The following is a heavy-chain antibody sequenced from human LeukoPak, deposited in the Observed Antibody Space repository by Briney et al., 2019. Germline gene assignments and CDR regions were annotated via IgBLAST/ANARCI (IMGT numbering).Heavy chain of an antibody. CDR2: INPNSGGT. CDR3: ARGSPLVSAKHFDY. D-gene: IGHD6-13*01. V-gene: IGHV1-2*02. Sequence: GASVKVSCKASRYTFTGYYMHWVRQAPGQGLEWMGWINPNSGGTNYAQKFQGRVTMTRDTSISTAYMELSRLRSDDTAVYYCARGSPLVSAKHFDYWGQGTLVTVSS. J-gene: IGHJ4*02. CDR1: RYTFTGYY.